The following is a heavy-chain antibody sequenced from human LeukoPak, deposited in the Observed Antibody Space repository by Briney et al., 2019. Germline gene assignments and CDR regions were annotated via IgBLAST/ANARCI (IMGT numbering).Heavy chain of an antibody. CDR1: GFTFSSYG. D-gene: IGHD3-16*01. Sequence: GRSLRLSCAVSGFTFSSYGMHWVRQAPGKGLEWVAVISYDGSNQYYADSVKGRFTISRDNSKNMLYLQMNSLRAEDTAVYYCAKDRNFGFLDYWGQGTLVIVSS. CDR2: ISYDGSNQ. V-gene: IGHV3-30*18. J-gene: IGHJ4*02. CDR3: AKDRNFGFLDY.